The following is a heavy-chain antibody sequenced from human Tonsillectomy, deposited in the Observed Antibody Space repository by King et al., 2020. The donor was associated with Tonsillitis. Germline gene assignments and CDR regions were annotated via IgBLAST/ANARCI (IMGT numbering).Heavy chain of an antibody. J-gene: IGHJ3*02. Sequence: VQLVESGGGLVKPGGSLRRSCAASGFTFSSYSMNWVRQAPGKGLEWVSSISSSSSYIYYADSVKGRFTISSDNAKNSLYLQMNSLRAEDTAVYYCARVVSGLGLNAFDIWGQGTMVTVAS. V-gene: IGHV3-21*01. D-gene: IGHD5-12*01. CDR2: ISSSSSYI. CDR1: GFTFSSYS. CDR3: ARVVSGLGLNAFDI.